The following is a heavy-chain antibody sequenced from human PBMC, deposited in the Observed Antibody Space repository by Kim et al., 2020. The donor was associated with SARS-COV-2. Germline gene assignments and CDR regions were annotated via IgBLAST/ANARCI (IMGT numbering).Heavy chain of an antibody. J-gene: IGHJ4*02. V-gene: IGHV3-21*01. CDR1: GFTFSSYS. CDR3: ASIKIDSSIDY. Sequence: GGSLRLSCAASGFTFSSYSMNWVRQAPGKGLEWVSSISSSSSYIYYADSVKGRFTISRDNAKNSLYLQMNSLRAEDTAVYYCASIKIDSSIDYWGQGTLVTVSS. CDR2: ISSSSSYI.